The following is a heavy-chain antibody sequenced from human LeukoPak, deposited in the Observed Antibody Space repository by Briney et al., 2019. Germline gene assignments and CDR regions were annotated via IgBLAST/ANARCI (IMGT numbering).Heavy chain of an antibody. CDR2: INHSGST. D-gene: IGHD3-10*01. CDR3: ARLIRVWFGSKDWFDP. J-gene: IGHJ5*02. V-gene: IGHV4-34*01. Sequence: MTSETLSLTCAVYGGSFSGYYWSWIRQPPGKGLEWIGEINHSGSTNYNPSLKSRVTISVDTSKNQFSLKLSSVTAADTAVYYCARLIRVWFGSKDWFDPWGQGTLVTVSS. CDR1: GGSFSGYY.